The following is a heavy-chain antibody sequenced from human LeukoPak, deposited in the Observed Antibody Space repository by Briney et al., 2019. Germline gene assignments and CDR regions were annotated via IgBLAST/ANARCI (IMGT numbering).Heavy chain of an antibody. J-gene: IGHJ4*02. Sequence: GESLKISCKGSGYSFTSYWIGRVRQTPGKGLEWMGIIYPGDSDTRYSPSFQGQVTISADKSISTAYLQWSCLKASDTAMYYSARTYYYGSGSYPFDYWGQGTLVTVSS. CDR3: ARTYYYGSGSYPFDY. CDR1: GYSFTSYW. D-gene: IGHD3-10*01. V-gene: IGHV5-51*01. CDR2: IYPGDSDT.